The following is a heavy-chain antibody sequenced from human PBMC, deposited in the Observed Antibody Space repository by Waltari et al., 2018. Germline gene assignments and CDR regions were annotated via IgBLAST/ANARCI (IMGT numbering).Heavy chain of an antibody. Sequence: QVQLVESGGGVVQPGGSLRLSCAASGFTFSSYGMRWVRQAPGKGLEWVAFIRYDGSNRYYADSVKGRFTISRDNSKNTLYLQMNSLRAEDTAVYYCAKDSVRGYSYGRLDYWGQGTLVTVSS. CDR1: GFTFSSYG. J-gene: IGHJ4*02. V-gene: IGHV3-30*02. D-gene: IGHD5-18*01. CDR3: AKDSVRGYSYGRLDY. CDR2: IRYDGSNR.